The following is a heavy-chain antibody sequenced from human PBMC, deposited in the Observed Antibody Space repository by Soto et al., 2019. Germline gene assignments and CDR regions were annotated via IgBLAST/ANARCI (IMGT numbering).Heavy chain of an antibody. Sequence: QVQLVQSGAEVKKPGASVKVSCKASGYTFTSYGISWVRQAPGQVLEWMGWISAYNGNTNYAQKLQGRVTMTTDSSLSTAYMELRSLRSDDTAVYYCAGDPVNGRWLLMSGYFDYWGQGSLGTVSS. CDR1: GYTFTSYG. D-gene: IGHD3-22*01. CDR2: ISAYNGNT. V-gene: IGHV1-18*01. CDR3: AGDPVNGRWLLMSGYFDY. J-gene: IGHJ4*02.